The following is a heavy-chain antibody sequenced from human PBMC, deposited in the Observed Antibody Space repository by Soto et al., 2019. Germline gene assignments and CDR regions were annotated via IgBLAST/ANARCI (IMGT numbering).Heavy chain of an antibody. J-gene: IGHJ6*02. Sequence: ASVKVSGKASGYTVTSYGISWVRQAPGQVLEWMGWISAYNGNTNYAQKLQGRVTMTTDTSTSTVYIELGSLICDNSAVEYLARDLFVVGAADGMDVWGQGTTVTVSS. CDR3: ARDLFVVGAADGMDV. CDR1: GYTVTSYG. V-gene: IGHV1-18*01. CDR2: ISAYNGNT. D-gene: IGHD1-26*01.